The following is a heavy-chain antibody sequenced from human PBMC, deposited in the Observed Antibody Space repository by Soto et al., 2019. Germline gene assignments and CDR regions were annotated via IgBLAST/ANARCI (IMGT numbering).Heavy chain of an antibody. Sequence: GGSLRLSCAASGFPFSSYAMSWVRQAPGKGLEWVSTVTGSSGSTYYADSVKGRFTISRDNSKNTLYLQMNSLGADDTALYYCAKGLAPFIAAAGYHYFDYWGQGTLVTVSS. D-gene: IGHD6-13*01. V-gene: IGHV3-23*01. CDR1: GFPFSSYA. J-gene: IGHJ4*02. CDR2: VTGSSGST. CDR3: AKGLAPFIAAAGYHYFDY.